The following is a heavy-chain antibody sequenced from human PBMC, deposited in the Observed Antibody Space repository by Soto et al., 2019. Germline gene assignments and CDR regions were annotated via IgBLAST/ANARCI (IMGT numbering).Heavy chain of an antibody. CDR2: ISGSGGST. D-gene: IGHD5-18*01. CDR1: GFTFSSYS. J-gene: IGHJ4*02. Sequence: GGSLRLSCAASGFTFSSYSMNWVRQAPGKGLEWVSAISGSGGSTYYADSVKGRFTISRDNSKNTLYLQMNSLRDEDTAVYYCARDAGYSYGPFDYWGQGTLVTVSS. CDR3: ARDAGYSYGPFDY. V-gene: IGHV3-23*01.